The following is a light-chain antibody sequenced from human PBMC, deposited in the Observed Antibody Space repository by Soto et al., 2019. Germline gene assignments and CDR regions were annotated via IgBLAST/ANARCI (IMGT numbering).Light chain of an antibody. CDR3: HQYGSSPLFT. J-gene: IGKJ3*01. CDR2: VAS. CDR1: QSVSSSY. V-gene: IGKV3-20*01. Sequence: EIVLTQSPGTLSLSPGERATLSCRASQSVSSSYLAWYQQKPGQAPRLLIYVASGRATGIPDRFSGSGSGTDFTLTISRLEPEDFAVYYCHQYGSSPLFTFGPGTKVDIK.